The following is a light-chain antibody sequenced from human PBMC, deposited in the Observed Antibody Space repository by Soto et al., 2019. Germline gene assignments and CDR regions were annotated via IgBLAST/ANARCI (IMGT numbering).Light chain of an antibody. J-gene: IGKJ1*01. Sequence: DIQMTQSPSTLSASVGDRVTITCRASQGISNWLAWYQQKPGKAPKLLIYKASSLESGVPSRFTGSGSGTEFTLTITSLQPDDFATYYCQPYDSYWTFGQGTKVEIK. V-gene: IGKV1-5*03. CDR1: QGISNW. CDR3: QPYDSYWT. CDR2: KAS.